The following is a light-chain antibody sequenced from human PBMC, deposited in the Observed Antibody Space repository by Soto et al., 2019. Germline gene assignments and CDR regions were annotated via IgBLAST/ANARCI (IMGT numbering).Light chain of an antibody. CDR2: RNN. CDR3: AAWDDSLSGVV. J-gene: IGLJ2*01. Sequence: QSVLTQPPSASGTPGQRVTISCSGSSSNIGSNYVYWYQQLPGTAPKLLFYRNNQRPSGVPDRFSGSKSGTSASLAISGLRSEDEGDYYCAAWDDSLSGVVLGRGTQLTVL. CDR1: SSNIGSNY. V-gene: IGLV1-47*01.